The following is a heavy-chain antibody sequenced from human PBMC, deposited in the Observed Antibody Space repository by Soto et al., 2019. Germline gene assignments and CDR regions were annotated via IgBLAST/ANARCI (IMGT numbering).Heavy chain of an antibody. V-gene: IGHV4-59*01. J-gene: IGHJ6*02. CDR1: GGSISSYY. CDR2: IYYSGST. Sequence: SETLSLTCTVSGGSISSYYWSWIRQPPGKGLEWIGYIYYSGSTNYNPSLKSRVTISVDTSKNQFSLKLSSVTAADTAVYYCARGVSSYYYGMDVWGQGTTVTVSS. D-gene: IGHD6-6*01. CDR3: ARGVSSYYYGMDV.